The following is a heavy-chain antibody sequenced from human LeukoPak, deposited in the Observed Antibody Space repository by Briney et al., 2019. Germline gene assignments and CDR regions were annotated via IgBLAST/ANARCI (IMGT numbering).Heavy chain of an antibody. CDR3: ARDRKGSGSYPYYYYYGMDV. J-gene: IGHJ6*04. Sequence: SETLSLTSAVYGGSFSGYYWSWIRQPPGKGLEWIGEINHSGSTNYNPSLKSRVTISVDTSKNQFSLKLSSVTAADTAVYYCARDRKGSGSYPYYYYYGMDVWGKGTTVTVSS. CDR1: GGSFSGYY. V-gene: IGHV4-34*01. D-gene: IGHD3-10*01. CDR2: INHSGST.